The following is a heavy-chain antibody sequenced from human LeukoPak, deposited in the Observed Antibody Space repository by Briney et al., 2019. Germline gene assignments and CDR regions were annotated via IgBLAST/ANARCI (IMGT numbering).Heavy chain of an antibody. D-gene: IGHD2-2*01. CDR3: VVILVPGGVWHFDL. Sequence: PGTPLRLSCVASGLTFRNYGFHWVRQAPGKGLEWVAIIYSGGGTTKYYAESVKDRLTITRDDSRDTLYLQMNSLRAEDTAVYYCVVILVPGGVWHFDLWGRGTLVTVSS. V-gene: IGHV3-33*03. CDR2: IYSGGGTTK. CDR1: GLTFRNYG. J-gene: IGHJ2*01.